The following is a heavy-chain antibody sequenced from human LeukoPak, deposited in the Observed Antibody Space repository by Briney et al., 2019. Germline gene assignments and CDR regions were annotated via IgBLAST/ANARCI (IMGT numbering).Heavy chain of an antibody. CDR3: ARGSGSGYDRGDYFDY. V-gene: IGHV3-21*04. D-gene: IGHD5-12*01. J-gene: IGHJ4*02. CDR1: GFTFSSYT. CDR2: ISDGSNYI. Sequence: GGSLRLSCAASGFTFSSYTMNWVRQAPGKGLEWVSSISDGSNYIYYADSVKGRFTISRDNAKNSLYLQMNSLRAEDTAVYYCARGSGSGYDRGDYFDYWGQGTLVTVSS.